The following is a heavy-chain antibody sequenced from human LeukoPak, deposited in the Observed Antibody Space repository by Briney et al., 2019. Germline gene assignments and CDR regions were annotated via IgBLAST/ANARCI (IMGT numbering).Heavy chain of an antibody. CDR3: AREMEDGDYDYYYGMDV. Sequence: SVKVSCKASGGTLSSYAISWVRQAPGQGLEWMGGIIPIFGTANYAQKFQGRVTITADESTSTAYMELSSLRSEDTAVYYCAREMEDGDYDYYYGMDVWGQGTTVTVSS. V-gene: IGHV1-69*13. CDR2: IIPIFGTA. D-gene: IGHD4-17*01. CDR1: GGTLSSYA. J-gene: IGHJ6*02.